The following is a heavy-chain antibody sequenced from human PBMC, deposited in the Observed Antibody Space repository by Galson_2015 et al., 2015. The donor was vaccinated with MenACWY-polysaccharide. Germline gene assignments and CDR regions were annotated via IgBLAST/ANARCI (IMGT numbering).Heavy chain of an antibody. CDR3: ARAGLPTVTHYPGNFDY. V-gene: IGHV4-34*01. Sequence: ETLSLTCAVYGGSFSGYYWSWIRQPPGKGLEWIGEINHSGSTNYNPSLKSRVTISVDTSKSQFSLKLSSVTAADTAVYYCARAGLPTVTHYPGNFDYWGQGTLVTVSS. CDR2: INHSGST. D-gene: IGHD4-11*01. J-gene: IGHJ4*02. CDR1: GGSFSGYY.